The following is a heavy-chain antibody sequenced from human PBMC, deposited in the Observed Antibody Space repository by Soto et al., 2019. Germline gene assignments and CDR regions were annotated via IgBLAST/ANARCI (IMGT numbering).Heavy chain of an antibody. CDR3: ARETASGWF. V-gene: IGHV3-23*01. CDR2: ISASGGST. D-gene: IGHD6-19*01. J-gene: IGHJ4*02. Sequence: EVQLLESGGGLVQPGGFLRLSCAASEFTFTSSAMSWVRQAPGKGLEWVSAISASGGSTYYADSVKGRFTISRDKSRNTLYLQMNSLRAEDTAVYYCARETASGWFWGQGTLVTVSS. CDR1: EFTFTSSA.